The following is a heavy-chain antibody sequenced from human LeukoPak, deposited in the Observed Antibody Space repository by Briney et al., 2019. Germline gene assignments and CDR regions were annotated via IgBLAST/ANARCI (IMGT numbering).Heavy chain of an antibody. D-gene: IGHD6-13*01. J-gene: IGHJ3*02. V-gene: IGHV3-53*01. CDR3: AKTFTSSSWYGDAFDI. CDR2: IHSGGNT. Sequence: GGSLRLSCAASGFTVSSNYMTWVRQAPGKGLEWVSLIHSGGNTNYADSVRGRFTISRDNSKNTLYLQMNSLRAEDTAVYYCAKTFTSSSWYGDAFDIWGQGTMVTVSS. CDR1: GFTVSSNY.